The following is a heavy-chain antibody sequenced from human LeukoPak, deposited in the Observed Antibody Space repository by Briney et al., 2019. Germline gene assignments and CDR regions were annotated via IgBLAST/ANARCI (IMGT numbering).Heavy chain of an antibody. CDR3: ARGVTMVRGYNYYYYMDV. Sequence: SETLSLTCTVSGGSINNGGYYWSWIRQHPGKGLEWIGYIYYSGSSYYNPSLRSRVTISVDTSKNHFSLKLSSVTAADTAVYYCARGVTMVRGYNYYYYMDVWGKGTTVTVSS. CDR2: IYYSGSS. D-gene: IGHD3-10*01. J-gene: IGHJ6*03. V-gene: IGHV4-31*03. CDR1: GGSINNGGYY.